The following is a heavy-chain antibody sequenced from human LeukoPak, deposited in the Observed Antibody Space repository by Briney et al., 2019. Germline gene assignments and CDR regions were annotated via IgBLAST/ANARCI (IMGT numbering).Heavy chain of an antibody. CDR1: GGSFNSYY. J-gene: IGHJ5*02. CDR3: ASAGLLWFGELNWFDP. Sequence: SETLSLSCAVSGGSFNSYYWSWIRQPPGKGLEWIGEINHSGSTNYNPSLKSRVTISVDTSKNQFSLKLSSVTPADTAVYYCASAGLLWFGELNWFDPWGQGTLVTVSS. CDR2: INHSGST. V-gene: IGHV4-34*01. D-gene: IGHD3-10*01.